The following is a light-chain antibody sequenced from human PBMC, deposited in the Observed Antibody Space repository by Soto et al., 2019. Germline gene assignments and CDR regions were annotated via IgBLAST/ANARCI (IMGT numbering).Light chain of an antibody. CDR3: QQSYGTPFT. CDR1: QSIRNY. Sequence: DIQMTQSPSSLSASVGDRVTITCRASQSIRNYLNWYQQKPEKAPKLLIYAASGLQSGVPSRFSGSGSGTDFTLTISSLQPEDFATYFCQQSYGTPFTFGPGTKVYV. J-gene: IGKJ3*01. CDR2: AAS. V-gene: IGKV1-39*01.